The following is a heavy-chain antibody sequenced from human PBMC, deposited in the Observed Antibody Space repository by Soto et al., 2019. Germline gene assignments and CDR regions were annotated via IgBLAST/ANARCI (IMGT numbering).Heavy chain of an antibody. Sequence: EVQLVESGGGLVKPGGSLRLSCTASGFTFSDAWMSWVRQAPGEGLEWVGRIKSKADGGTTDYAAPVRGRFTISRDDSKNPLYLQMNSLKTEDTAVYYCTLHIVVVTAIYNYFVYWGQGTLVTVSS. CDR1: GFTFSDAW. CDR3: TLHIVVVTAIYNYFVY. J-gene: IGHJ4*02. D-gene: IGHD2-21*02. V-gene: IGHV3-15*01. CDR2: IKSKADGGTT.